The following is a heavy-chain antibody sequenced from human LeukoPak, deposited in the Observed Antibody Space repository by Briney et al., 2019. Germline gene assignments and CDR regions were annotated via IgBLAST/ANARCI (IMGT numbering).Heavy chain of an antibody. Sequence: SETLSLTCAVYVGSFSGYHWNWIRQPPGKGPEWIGEVNESGGTNINPSLRSRVILSVDTSKNQFSLKLSSVTAADTAVYYCALKPDAFDIWGQGTMVTVSS. CDR1: VGSFSGYH. CDR3: ALKPDAFDI. J-gene: IGHJ3*02. V-gene: IGHV4-34*01. CDR2: VNESGGT.